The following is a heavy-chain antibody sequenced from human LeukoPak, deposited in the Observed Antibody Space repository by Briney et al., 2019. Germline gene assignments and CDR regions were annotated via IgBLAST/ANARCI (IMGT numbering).Heavy chain of an antibody. CDR1: GFTFSSYS. J-gene: IGHJ4*02. CDR2: ISSSSSYI. CDR3: AKAKYVGNDY. V-gene: IGHV3-21*04. Sequence: GGSLRLSCAASGFTFSSYSMNWVRQAPGKGLEWVSSISSSSSYIYYADSVKGRFTISRDNSKNTLYLQMNSLRAEDTAVYYCAKAKYVGNDYWGQGTLVTVSS. D-gene: IGHD3-16*01.